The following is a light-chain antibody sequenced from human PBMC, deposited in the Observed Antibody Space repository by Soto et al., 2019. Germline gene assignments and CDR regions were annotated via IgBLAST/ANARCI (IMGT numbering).Light chain of an antibody. CDR2: EAS. J-gene: IGKJ5*01. Sequence: DIQVTRSPSSLCESVGDRTTITCQASQDISKHLIWYQQTPGKAPKFLIYEASNLERGVPSRFSGSGSGTDFTFTINILQPEDIATYYCQQLNTHPITFGQGTRLEIK. V-gene: IGKV1-33*01. CDR3: QQLNTHPIT. CDR1: QDISKH.